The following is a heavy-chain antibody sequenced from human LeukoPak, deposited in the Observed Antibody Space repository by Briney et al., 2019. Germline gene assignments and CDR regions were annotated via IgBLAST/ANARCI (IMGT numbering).Heavy chain of an antibody. Sequence: SETLSLTCTVSGGSISSYYWSWIRQPPGKGLEWIGYIYYSGSTNYNPSLKSRVTISVDTSKNQFSLTLSSVTAADTAVYYCARLTMVRGAPDYWGQGTLVTVSS. CDR1: GGSISSYY. D-gene: IGHD3-10*01. J-gene: IGHJ4*02. CDR2: IYYSGST. CDR3: ARLTMVRGAPDY. V-gene: IGHV4-59*01.